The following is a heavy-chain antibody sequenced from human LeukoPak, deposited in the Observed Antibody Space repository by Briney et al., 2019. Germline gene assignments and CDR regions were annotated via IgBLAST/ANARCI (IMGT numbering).Heavy chain of an antibody. Sequence: GGSLRPSCAASGFTFSSYAMSWVRQAPGKGLEWVSAISGSGGSTYYADSVKGRFTISRDNSKNTLYLQMNSLRAEDTAVYYCATPPGFSMVRGVIPIDYWAQGTLVTVSS. CDR3: ATPPGFSMVRGVIPIDY. D-gene: IGHD3-10*01. V-gene: IGHV3-23*01. CDR2: ISGSGGST. CDR1: GFTFSSYA. J-gene: IGHJ4*02.